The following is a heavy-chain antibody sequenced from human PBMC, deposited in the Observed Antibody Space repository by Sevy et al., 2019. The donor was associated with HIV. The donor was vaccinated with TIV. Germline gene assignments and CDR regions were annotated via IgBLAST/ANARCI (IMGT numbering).Heavy chain of an antibody. CDR1: GFIFNNYD. Sequence: GGSLRLSCAASGFIFNNYDMYWIRQAPGKGLEWVATVSYDGADKDYADIVKGRFTISRDSSRSMLYRQMSSRIPEDMGVYFCAKDMVDCSGGTCYSGAVSPFESWGQGTLVTVSS. D-gene: IGHD2-15*01. CDR3: AKDMVDCSGGTCYSGAVSPFES. CDR2: VSYDGADK. V-gene: IGHV3-30*18. J-gene: IGHJ4*02.